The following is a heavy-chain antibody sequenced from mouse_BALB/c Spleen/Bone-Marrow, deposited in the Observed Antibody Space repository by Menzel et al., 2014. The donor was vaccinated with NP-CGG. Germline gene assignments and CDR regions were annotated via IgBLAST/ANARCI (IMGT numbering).Heavy chain of an antibody. V-gene: IGHV14-3*02. CDR1: GFNIKDTY. CDR2: IDPAIFT. D-gene: IGHD2-14*01. CDR3: ASYRYGWYFDV. Sequence: EVQLQQSGAELVKPGASVKLSCTASGFNIKDTYLHWVKQRPEQGLDWIGRIDPAIFTKYDPKFQGKATITADTSFNTAYLHLSSLTSEDTAVYYCASYRYGWYFDVWDAGTTVTVSS. J-gene: IGHJ1*01.